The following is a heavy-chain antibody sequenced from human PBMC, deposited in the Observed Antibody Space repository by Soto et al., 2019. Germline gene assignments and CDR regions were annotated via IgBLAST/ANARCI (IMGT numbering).Heavy chain of an antibody. J-gene: IGHJ6*02. V-gene: IGHV1-18*01. CDR3: VMVDNYVTPTPQDV. CDR2: ISPYTGNT. CDR1: GYIFVHYG. Sequence: QVQLVQSGDEVKKPGASVKVSCKASGYIFVHYGLAWVRQAPGQGLEWMGWISPYTGNTHSATKVQGRLTMTTDTSTSTAYMDLGSLPSADTAVYYCVMVDNYVTPTPQDVWGQGTPVTVSS. D-gene: IGHD3-16*01.